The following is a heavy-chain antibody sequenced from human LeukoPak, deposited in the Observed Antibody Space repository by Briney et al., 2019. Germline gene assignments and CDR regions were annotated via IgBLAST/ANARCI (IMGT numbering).Heavy chain of an antibody. Sequence: GASVKVSCKASGYTFTSYDINWVRQATGQGLEWMGWMNPNSGNTGYAQKFQGRVTITRNTSISTAYMELSSLRSEDTAVYYCARSGWYQTGFDYWGQGTLVTVSS. D-gene: IGHD6-19*01. CDR1: GYTFTSYD. V-gene: IGHV1-8*03. CDR2: MNPNSGNT. CDR3: ARSGWYQTGFDY. J-gene: IGHJ4*02.